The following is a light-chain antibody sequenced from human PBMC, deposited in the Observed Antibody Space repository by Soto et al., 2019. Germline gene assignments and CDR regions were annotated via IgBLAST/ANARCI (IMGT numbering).Light chain of an antibody. Sequence: QSALTQPASVSGSPGQSITISCTGTSSDVGGYNDVSCYQQHPGKAPKLMIYDVSNRPSGVSNRFSGSKSGNTASLTISGLQAEDEADYYCSSYTSSSTPVVFGGGTKVTVL. CDR2: DVS. V-gene: IGLV2-14*01. CDR1: SSDVGGYND. CDR3: SSYTSSSTPVV. J-gene: IGLJ2*01.